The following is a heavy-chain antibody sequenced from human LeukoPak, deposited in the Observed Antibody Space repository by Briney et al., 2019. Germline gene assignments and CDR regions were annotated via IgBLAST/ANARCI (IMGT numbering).Heavy chain of an antibody. Sequence: SETLSLTCTVSGGSISSYYWGWIRQPPGKGLEWIGSIYYSGSTYYNPSLKSRVTISVDTSKNQFSLKLSSVTAADTAVYYCARHEATVTNSLFYFDYWGQGTLVTVSS. CDR1: GGSISSYY. V-gene: IGHV4-39*01. D-gene: IGHD4-17*01. CDR2: IYYSGST. CDR3: ARHEATVTNSLFYFDY. J-gene: IGHJ4*02.